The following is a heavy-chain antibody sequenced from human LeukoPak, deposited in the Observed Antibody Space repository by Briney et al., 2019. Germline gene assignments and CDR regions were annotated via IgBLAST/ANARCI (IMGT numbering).Heavy chain of an antibody. CDR1: GGSVSSYY. CDR2: TYYSGST. V-gene: IGHV4-59*02. D-gene: IGHD5-18*01. CDR3: ARGDTAMVR. Sequence: PSETLSLTCTVSGGSVSSYYWSWIRQPPGKGLEWIGHTYYSGSTNYNPSLKSRVTISVDTSKNQFSLKLSSVTAADTAVYYCARGDTAMVRWGQGTLVTVSS. J-gene: IGHJ4*02.